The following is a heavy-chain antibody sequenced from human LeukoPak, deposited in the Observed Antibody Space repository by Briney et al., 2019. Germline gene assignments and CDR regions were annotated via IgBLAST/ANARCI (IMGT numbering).Heavy chain of an antibody. Sequence: TGGSLRLSCAASGFTFSIFEMNWVRQAPGKGLEWVSYISSSGSTIYYADSVRGRFTISRDNAKNSLFLQMDTLRAEDTAVYYCARDVVGYYDSSGYYLSAFDIWGQGTMVTVSS. J-gene: IGHJ3*02. CDR3: ARDVVGYYDSSGYYLSAFDI. CDR1: GFTFSIFE. V-gene: IGHV3-48*03. D-gene: IGHD3-22*01. CDR2: ISSSGSTI.